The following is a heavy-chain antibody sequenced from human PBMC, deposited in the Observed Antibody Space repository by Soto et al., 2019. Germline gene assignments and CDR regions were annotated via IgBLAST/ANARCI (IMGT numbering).Heavy chain of an antibody. CDR2: ISAHNGNT. CDR3: ATRSFIIVVGGLDV. V-gene: IGHV1-18*04. CDR1: GYIFISFG. J-gene: IGHJ6*02. D-gene: IGHD3-22*01. Sequence: XSVKVTCKASGYIFISFGIIWVRQAPGQGLEWMGWISAHNGNTHYAQKIQDRVTMTTDKSTSTAYMELRSLRSDDTAVYYCATRSFIIVVGGLDVWGQGTTVTVSS.